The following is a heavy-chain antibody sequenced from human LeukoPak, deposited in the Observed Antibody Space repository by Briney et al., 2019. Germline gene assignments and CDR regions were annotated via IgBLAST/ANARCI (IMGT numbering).Heavy chain of an antibody. D-gene: IGHD6-25*01. CDR1: GDSVSSNSDA. CDR2: TYYRSKWYT. J-gene: IGHJ4*02. V-gene: IGHV6-1*01. Sequence: SQTLSLTCALSGDSVSSNSDAWNWIRQSPSRGLEWLGRTYYRSKWYTDYAVSVKSRITINSDTSKNHFSLQLNSVTPEDTAVYYCARGATAHFDYWGQGTLVTVSS. CDR3: ARGATAHFDY.